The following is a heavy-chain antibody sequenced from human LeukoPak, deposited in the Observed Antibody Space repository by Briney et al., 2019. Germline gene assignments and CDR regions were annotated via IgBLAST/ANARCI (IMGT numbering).Heavy chain of an antibody. CDR3: ARGRRGSGSYLIDY. V-gene: IGHV4-34*01. Sequence: SETLSLTCAVYGGSFSGYYWSWIRQPPGKGLEWIGEINHSGSTNYNPSLKSRVTISVDTSKNQFSLKLSSVTAADTAVYYCARGRRGSGSYLIDYWGQGTLVTVSS. J-gene: IGHJ4*02. CDR1: GGSFSGYY. CDR2: INHSGST. D-gene: IGHD3-10*01.